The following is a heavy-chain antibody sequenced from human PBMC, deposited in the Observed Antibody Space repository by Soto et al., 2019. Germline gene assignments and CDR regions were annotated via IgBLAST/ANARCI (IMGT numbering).Heavy chain of an antibody. CDR2: ISGSGDKT. V-gene: IGHV3-23*01. CDR3: AKEDDALTGYFNEYLVS. D-gene: IGHD3-9*01. Sequence: EVLLLESGGGLVQPGGSLRLSCVGSGFTFSSYAMSWVRQAPGKGLEWVAGISGSGDKTFNADSVKCRFTISRDNSKNTLFLQINRLRAEDTAVYYCAKEDDALTGYFNEYLVSWGQGTLVSVSS. J-gene: IGHJ4*02. CDR1: GFTFSSYA.